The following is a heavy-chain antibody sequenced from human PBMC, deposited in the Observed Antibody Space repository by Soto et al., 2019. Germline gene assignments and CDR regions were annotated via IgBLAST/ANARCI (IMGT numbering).Heavy chain of an antibody. CDR1: GGSVGSNNW. J-gene: IGHJ3*02. D-gene: IGHD1-1*01. V-gene: IGHV4-4*02. CDR3: ATWKTTTFDI. CDR2: IYHSGSS. Sequence: QVHLQESGPGVVKPSGTLSLRCVVSGGSVGSNNWWSWVRQAPGKGLEWLGEIYHSGSSRYSPSLKSRLTMSLDNSKTHFSLTLSSVTAADTAVYYCATWKTTTFDIWGPGTLVTVSS.